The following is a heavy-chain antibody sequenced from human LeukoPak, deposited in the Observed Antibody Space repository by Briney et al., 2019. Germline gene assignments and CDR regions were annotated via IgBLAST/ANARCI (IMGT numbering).Heavy chain of an antibody. D-gene: IGHD3-16*01. V-gene: IGHV4-39*07. Sequence: SETLSLTCTVSGGSISSAIYYWGWFRQPPGKGLEWIGSVYRSGSAYYNPSLKSRLLVSVDTSNNQFSLKLNFVTVADTAMYYCARANPPSPGGRRPDWGQGTQVIVSS. CDR2: VYRSGSA. CDR3: ARANPPSPGGRRPD. J-gene: IGHJ4*02. CDR1: GGSISSAIYY.